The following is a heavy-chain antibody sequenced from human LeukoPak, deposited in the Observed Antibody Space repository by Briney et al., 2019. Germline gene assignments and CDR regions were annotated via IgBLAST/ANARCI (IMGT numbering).Heavy chain of an antibody. CDR1: GFTVSSNY. CDR2: MYVGGNT. Sequence: VGSLRLSCGASGFTVSSNYMSWVRQAPGKGLEWVSVMYVGGNTNYADSVKGRFTISRDNSKNTVFLQMNSLRADDTAVYYCARDSMEHPGGDAFDIWGQGTMVTVSS. V-gene: IGHV3-53*01. D-gene: IGHD2/OR15-2a*01. CDR3: ARDSMEHPGGDAFDI. J-gene: IGHJ3*02.